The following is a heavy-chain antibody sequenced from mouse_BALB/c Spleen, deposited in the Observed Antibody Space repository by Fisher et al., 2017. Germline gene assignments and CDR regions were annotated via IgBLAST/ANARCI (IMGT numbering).Heavy chain of an antibody. J-gene: IGHJ4*01. V-gene: IGHV1-18*01. D-gene: IGHD1-1*01. Sequence: KFKGKATLTVDKSSSTAYMELRSLTSEDTAVYYCARMAHYYYGSSYDYAMDYWGQGTSVTVSS. CDR3: ARMAHYYYGSSYDYAMDY.